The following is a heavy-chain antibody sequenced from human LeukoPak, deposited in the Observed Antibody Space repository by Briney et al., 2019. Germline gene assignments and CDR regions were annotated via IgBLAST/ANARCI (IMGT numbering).Heavy chain of an antibody. CDR1: GGSISSSSYY. J-gene: IGHJ4*02. Sequence: SETLSLTCTVSGGSISSSSYYWGWIRQPPGKGLEWIGSIYYSGSTYYNPSLKSRVTISVDTSKNQFSLKLSSVTAADTAVYYCARRGREHTAEDYLGQGTLVTVSS. D-gene: IGHD5-18*01. CDR3: ARRGREHTAEDY. V-gene: IGHV4-39*01. CDR2: IYYSGST.